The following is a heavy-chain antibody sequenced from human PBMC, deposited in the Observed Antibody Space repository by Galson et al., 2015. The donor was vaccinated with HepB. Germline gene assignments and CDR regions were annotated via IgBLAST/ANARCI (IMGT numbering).Heavy chain of an antibody. Sequence: SLRHSCADSGFDFSSYSMNCVRQAPGKGLEWVSYISSSSSTIYYADSVKGRFTISRDNAKNSLYLQMNSLRAEDTAVYYCARVYYYYMDVWGKGTTVTVSS. CDR3: ARVYYYYMDV. J-gene: IGHJ6*03. CDR2: ISSSSSTI. V-gene: IGHV3-48*01. CDR1: GFDFSSYS.